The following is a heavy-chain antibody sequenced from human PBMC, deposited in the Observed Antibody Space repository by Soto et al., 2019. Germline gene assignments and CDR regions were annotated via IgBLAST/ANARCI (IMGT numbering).Heavy chain of an antibody. J-gene: IGHJ6*02. Sequence: QVQLVESGGGVVQPGRSLSLSCAAPGFTFSSYGMHWVRQAPGKGPAWVAVIWYDGSTKYYADSVKGRFTISRDNSKNTLYLQMNGLRAEDTAVYYCARYWDLVVVVAAISWVGCMDVWCQGTTVTVSS. V-gene: IGHV3-33*01. CDR1: GFTFSSYG. CDR3: ARYWDLVVVVAAISWVGCMDV. CDR2: IWYDGSTK. D-gene: IGHD2-15*01.